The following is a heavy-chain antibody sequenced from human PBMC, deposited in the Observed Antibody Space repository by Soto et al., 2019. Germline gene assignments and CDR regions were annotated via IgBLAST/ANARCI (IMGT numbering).Heavy chain of an antibody. V-gene: IGHV4-34*01. J-gene: IGHJ6*03. CDR2: INHSGST. CDR3: ARGSGPRYYYYYMDV. CDR1: GGSFSGYY. Sequence: QVQLQQWGAGLLKPSETLSLTCAVYGGSFSGYYWSWIRQPPGKGLEWIGKINHSGSTNYNPSLKSRVTISVDTSKNQFSLKLSSVTAADTAVYYCARGSGPRYYYYYMDVWGKGTTVTVSS.